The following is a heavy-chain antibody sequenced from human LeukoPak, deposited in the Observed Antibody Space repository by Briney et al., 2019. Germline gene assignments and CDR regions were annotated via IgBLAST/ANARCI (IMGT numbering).Heavy chain of an antibody. D-gene: IGHD2-2*01. V-gene: IGHV4-61*02. CDR3: ARETHMYCKSNSCYGYFDL. CDR1: GGSIYSGTYY. CDR2: IYTSGST. J-gene: IGHJ2*01. Sequence: SETLSLTCSVSGGSIYSGTYYWRWIRQPAGKGLEWIVRIYTSGSTNYHPSLKSRVTVSLDISKNQFSLKLSSVTAADTAVYYCARETHMYCKSNSCYGYFDLWGRGTLVTVSS.